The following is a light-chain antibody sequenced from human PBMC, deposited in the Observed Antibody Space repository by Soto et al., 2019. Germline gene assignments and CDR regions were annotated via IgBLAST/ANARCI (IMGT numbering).Light chain of an antibody. CDR1: SSHIGSNP. J-gene: IGLJ3*02. CDR2: SNN. CDR3: AAWHDSLNGGV. Sequence: QAVVTQPPSASGTPGQRVTISCSGSSSHIGSNPVNWYRQLPGTAPKLLIYSNNQRPSGVPDRFSGSKSGTSASLAISGLQSEDEADYYCAAWHDSLNGGVFGGGTKLTVL. V-gene: IGLV1-44*01.